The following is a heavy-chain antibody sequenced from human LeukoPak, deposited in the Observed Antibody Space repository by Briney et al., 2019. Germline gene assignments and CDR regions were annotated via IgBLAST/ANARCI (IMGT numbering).Heavy chain of an antibody. Sequence: GGSLRLSCAASGFTFTSYSMNWVRQAPGKGPEWVSYISSSSSTIYYADSVRGRFTISRDNAKNSLYLQMNSLRVEDTAVYYCARDYYGDYVFDYWGQGTLVSISS. CDR3: ARDYYGDYVFDY. V-gene: IGHV3-48*01. CDR1: GFTFTSYS. D-gene: IGHD4-17*01. CDR2: ISSSSSTI. J-gene: IGHJ4*02.